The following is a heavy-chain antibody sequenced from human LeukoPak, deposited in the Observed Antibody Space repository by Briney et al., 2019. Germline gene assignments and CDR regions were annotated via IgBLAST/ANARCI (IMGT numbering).Heavy chain of an antibody. CDR3: ARDSFGSGSWYGPYYYYGMDV. J-gene: IGHJ6*02. CDR1: GGSISSYY. CDR2: IYYSGST. V-gene: IGHV4-59*01. D-gene: IGHD6-13*01. Sequence: SETLSLTCTVSGGSISSYYWSWIRQPPGKGLEWIGYIYYSGSTNYNPSLKSRVTISVDTSKNQFSLKLSSVTAADTAVYYCARDSFGSGSWYGPYYYYGMDVWGQGTTVTVSS.